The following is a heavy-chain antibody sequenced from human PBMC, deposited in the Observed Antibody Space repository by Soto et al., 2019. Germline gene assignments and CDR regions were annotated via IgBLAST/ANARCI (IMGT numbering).Heavy chain of an antibody. Sequence: SETLSLTCTVSGGSLNTAGYYWNWVRHSPGKGLEWIGYIFYSGTTYYNPSLESRLTMSLDKSKNHFSLRLSSVTAADTAYYYCARSFYDLSTATGGHWFDPWGHGTLVTVSS. V-gene: IGHV4-31*03. CDR3: ARSFYDLSTATGGHWFDP. CDR1: GGSLNTAGYY. D-gene: IGHD3-9*01. J-gene: IGHJ5*02. CDR2: IFYSGTT.